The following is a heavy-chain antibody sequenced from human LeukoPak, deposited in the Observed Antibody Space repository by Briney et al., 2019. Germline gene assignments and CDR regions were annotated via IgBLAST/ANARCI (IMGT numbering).Heavy chain of an antibody. CDR2: IRSKAYGGTT. CDR3: TRFYSVSSSWDLDY. D-gene: IGHD6-13*01. CDR1: GFSFGDYT. V-gene: IGHV3-49*04. Sequence: GGSLRLSCTVSGFSFGDYTMSWVRQAPGKGLEWVGFIRSKAYGGTTEYAASVKGRFTISRDDSKTIAYLQMNSLQTEDTAVYYCTRFYSVSSSWDLDYWGQGTLVTVSS. J-gene: IGHJ4*02.